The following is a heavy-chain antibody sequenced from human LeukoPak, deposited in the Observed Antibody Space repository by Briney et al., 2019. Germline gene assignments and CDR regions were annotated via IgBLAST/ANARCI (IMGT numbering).Heavy chain of an antibody. V-gene: IGHV7-4-1*02. D-gene: IGHD6-13*01. CDR1: GYTSTSYA. Sequence: ASVKVSCKASGYTSTSYAMNWVRQAPGQGLEWMGWINTNTGNPTYAQGFTGRFVFSLDTSVSTAYLQISSLKAEDTAVYYCARTPAAGLGGWFDPWGQGTLVTVSS. J-gene: IGHJ5*02. CDR2: INTNTGNP. CDR3: ARTPAAGLGGWFDP.